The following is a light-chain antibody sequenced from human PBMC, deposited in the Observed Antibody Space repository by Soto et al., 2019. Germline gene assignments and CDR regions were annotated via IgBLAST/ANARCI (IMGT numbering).Light chain of an antibody. CDR3: QQLRT. CDR2: AAS. Sequence: DIQLTQSPSFLSASVGVRVTITCRASQGISSYLAWYQQKPGKAPKLLIYAASTLQSGVPSRFSGSGYGTESTLTISSLQPEDFATYYCQQLRTFGQGTKVDIK. V-gene: IGKV1-9*01. J-gene: IGKJ1*01. CDR1: QGISSY.